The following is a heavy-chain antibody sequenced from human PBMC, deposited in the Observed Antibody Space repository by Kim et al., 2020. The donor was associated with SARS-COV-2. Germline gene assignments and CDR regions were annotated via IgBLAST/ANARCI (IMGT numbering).Heavy chain of an antibody. CDR3: AARFGYKFDY. V-gene: IGHV3-23*01. CDR1: GFTLNNYA. CDR2: VSGSGRTT. J-gene: IGHJ4*02. D-gene: IGHD6-25*01. Sequence: GGSLRLSCVASGFTLNNYAMSWVRQAPGQGLVCMSAVSGSGRTTYYADSVKGRFTIFRDNYKNTFCLQGYSLRAENTAVYFCAARFGYKFDYWGRATLETVSS.